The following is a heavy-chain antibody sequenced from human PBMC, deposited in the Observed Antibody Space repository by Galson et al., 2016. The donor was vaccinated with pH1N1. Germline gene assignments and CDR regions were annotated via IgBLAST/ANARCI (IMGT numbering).Heavy chain of an antibody. CDR3: AKDFNLLLLSTSSHFDH. Sequence: SLRLSCAASGFTFSTFGIHWVRQVPGKGLDWVSFIRYDGSHKYYSDSVRGRFTISRDNSKNTLYLQMNSLGTDDTAIYYCAKDFNLLLLSTSSHFDHGGQGTLVTVSS. D-gene: IGHD2-2*01. CDR1: GFTFSTFG. V-gene: IGHV3-30*02. CDR2: IRYDGSHK. J-gene: IGHJ4*02.